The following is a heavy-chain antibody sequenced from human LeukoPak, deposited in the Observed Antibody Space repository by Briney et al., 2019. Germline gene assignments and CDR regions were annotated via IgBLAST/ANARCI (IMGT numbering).Heavy chain of an antibody. Sequence: GGSLRLSCAPSGFTFSRYEMHWVRQVTGKGLEWVASIHIAGDTYYPGSVKGRFTISRDNAKNSFYLQMNTLRAGDTAVYYCARGVPGGLVSWGQGTLVTVSS. CDR2: IHIAGDT. D-gene: IGHD3-10*01. CDR3: ARGVPGGLVS. J-gene: IGHJ5*01. CDR1: GFTFSRYE. V-gene: IGHV3-13*04.